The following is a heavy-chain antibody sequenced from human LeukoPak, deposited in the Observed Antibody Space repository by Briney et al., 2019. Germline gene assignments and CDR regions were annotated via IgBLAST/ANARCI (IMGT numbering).Heavy chain of an antibody. V-gene: IGHV3-30-3*01. CDR3: ARGSIAAAGIIDY. J-gene: IGHJ4*02. CDR2: ISYDGSNK. Sequence: GGSLRLSCAASGFTFSSYAMHWVRQAPGKGLEWVAVISYDGSNKYYADSVKGRFTISRDNSKNTLYLQMNSLRAEDTAVYYCARGSIAAAGIIDYWGQGTLVTVSS. D-gene: IGHD6-13*01. CDR1: GFTFSSYA.